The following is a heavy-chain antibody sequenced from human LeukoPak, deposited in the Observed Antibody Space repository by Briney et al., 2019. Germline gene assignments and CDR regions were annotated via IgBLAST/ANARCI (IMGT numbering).Heavy chain of an antibody. D-gene: IGHD2/OR15-2a*01. CDR3: TRVSTTDDY. CDR2: INSDGRSA. CDR1: GFAFSRYW. J-gene: IGHJ4*02. Sequence: PGGSLRLSCAASGFAFSRYWMHWVRQAPGKGLVWVSRINSDGRSAVYADSVKGRFTISRDNAKNTLYLQMDSPRAEGTAVYYCTRVSTTDDYWGQGTLVTVSS. V-gene: IGHV3-74*01.